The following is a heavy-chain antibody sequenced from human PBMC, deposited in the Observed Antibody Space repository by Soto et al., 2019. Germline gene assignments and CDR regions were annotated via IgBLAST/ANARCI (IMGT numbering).Heavy chain of an antibody. CDR3: ARARATIAAAAIFDC. CDR2: VYRTGST. Sequence: QVQLQESGPGLVKPSGTLSHTCAVSGGSISTSNWWSWVRQPPGKGLEWIGEVYRTGSTNYNPSLESRLTISVDKSKNQFSLKLTSVTAADTAVYYCARARATIAAAAIFDCWGQGTLVTVSS. CDR1: GGSISTSNW. J-gene: IGHJ4*02. D-gene: IGHD6-13*01. V-gene: IGHV4-4*02.